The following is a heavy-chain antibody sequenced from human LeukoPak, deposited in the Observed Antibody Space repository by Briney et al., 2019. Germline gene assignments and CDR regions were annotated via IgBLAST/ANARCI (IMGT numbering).Heavy chain of an antibody. D-gene: IGHD4-11*01. V-gene: IGHV3-11*01. CDR2: ISSSGTTI. CDR1: GLTFSDSY. J-gene: IGHJ4*02. Sequence: GGSLRLSCAASGLTFSDSYMAWIRQAPGKGLERVSYISSSGTTIYYADSVKGRFTISRDNAKNSLNLQMNSLRAEDTAVYYCARPRTRMTAVSTIVDYWGQGTLVTVSS. CDR3: ARPRTRMTAVSTIVDY.